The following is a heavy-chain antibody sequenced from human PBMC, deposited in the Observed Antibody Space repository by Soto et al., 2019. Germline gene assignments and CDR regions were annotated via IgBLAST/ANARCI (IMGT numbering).Heavy chain of an antibody. V-gene: IGHV3-23*01. CDR2: IIGSGGSK. CDR3: AKGPXVGANSCHFXP. Sequence: RGSLRLSCAAPGFTFSNYGMTWVRQAPEKGLDLVSVIIGSGGSKYYSASVKGRFTISRENSGNTRHLQMNSLRAEDTALYYCAKGPXVGANSCHFXPGSQGTLVPVSS. CDR1: GFTFSNYG. J-gene: IGHJ5*02. D-gene: IGHD1-26*01.